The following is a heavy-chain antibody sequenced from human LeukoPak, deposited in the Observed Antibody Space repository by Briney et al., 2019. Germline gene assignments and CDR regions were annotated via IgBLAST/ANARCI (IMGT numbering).Heavy chain of an antibody. CDR1: GGSISSGGYS. J-gene: IGHJ3*02. D-gene: IGHD1-26*01. CDR3: ARGAVGATQGAFDI. V-gene: IGHV4-30-2*01. Sequence: SETLSLTCAVSGGSISSGGYSWSWIRQPPGKGLEWIGYIYHCGSTYYNPSLKSRVTISVDRSKNQFSLKLSSVTAADTAVYYCARGAVGATQGAFDIWGQGTMVTVSS. CDR2: IYHCGST.